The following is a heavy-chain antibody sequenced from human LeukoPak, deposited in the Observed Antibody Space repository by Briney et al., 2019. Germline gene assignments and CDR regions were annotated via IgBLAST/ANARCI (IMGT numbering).Heavy chain of an antibody. CDR1: GYTFTNYY. CDR3: AIYYYGSGKDYYMDV. V-gene: IGHV1-2*02. Sequence: ASVKVSCKASGYTFTNYYIHWVRQAPGQGLEWMGWINPNSGGTNYAQKFQGRVTMTRDTSISTAYMELSRLRSDDTAVYYCAIYYYGSGKDYYMDVWGKGTTVTVSS. D-gene: IGHD3-10*01. J-gene: IGHJ6*03. CDR2: INPNSGGT.